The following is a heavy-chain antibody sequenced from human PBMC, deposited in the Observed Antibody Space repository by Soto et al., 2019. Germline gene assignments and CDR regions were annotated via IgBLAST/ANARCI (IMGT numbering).Heavy chain of an antibody. CDR2: INHSGST. J-gene: IGHJ3*02. D-gene: IGHD5-12*01. V-gene: IGHV4-34*01. CDR1: GGSFSGYY. Sequence: SETLSLTCAVYGGSFSGYYWSWIRQPPGKGLEWIGEINHSGSTNYNPSLKSRVTMSVDTSKNQYSLKLNSVSAADTAVYYCVKSEYSGYDERAFDIWGQGTMVTVSS. CDR3: VKSEYSGYDERAFDI.